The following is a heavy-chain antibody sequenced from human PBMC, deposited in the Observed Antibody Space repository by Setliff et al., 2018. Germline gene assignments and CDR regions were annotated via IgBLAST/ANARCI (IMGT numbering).Heavy chain of an antibody. CDR3: ARDRDGHFQL. J-gene: IGHJ1*01. Sequence: GGSLRLSCAASGFTFSRYGMHWVRQPPGKGLEWVAVIYYDGSNTHYTDSVEGRFTISRDNSKNTLYLQMNSLGAEDTAVYYCARDRDGHFQLWGRGTLVTVSS. CDR2: IYYDGSNT. CDR1: GFTFSRYG. V-gene: IGHV3-33*01.